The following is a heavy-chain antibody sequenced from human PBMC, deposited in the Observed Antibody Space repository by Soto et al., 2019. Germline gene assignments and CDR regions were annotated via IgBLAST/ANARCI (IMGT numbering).Heavy chain of an antibody. V-gene: IGHV1-58*01. CDR2: IVVGSGNT. J-gene: IGHJ4*02. CDR1: TFTFTSSA. Sequence: GASVPVSCKASTFTFTSSAVQWVRQARGQRLEWIGWIVVGSGNTKYAQNCQERVTITRDMSSGTAYLELSSLRSEDTAVYYCASSGRLGYNLWDYFAYWGQGTLVTVSS. CDR3: ASSGRLGYNLWDYFAY. D-gene: IGHD5-12*01.